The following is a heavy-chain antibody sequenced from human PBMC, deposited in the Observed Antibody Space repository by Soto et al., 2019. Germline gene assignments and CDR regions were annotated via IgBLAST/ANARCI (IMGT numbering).Heavy chain of an antibody. CDR1: GGSFSGYY. D-gene: IGHD3-9*01. CDR2: INHSGST. J-gene: IGHJ6*02. V-gene: IGHV4-34*01. Sequence: SETLSLTCAVYGGSFSGYYWSWIRQPPGKGLEWIGEINHSGSTNYNPSLKSRVTISVDTSKNQFSLKLSSVTAADTAVYYCARGAGVRYFEWLSPLIYYYGMHVSGPGPTLTVSS. CDR3: ARGAGVRYFEWLSPLIYYYGMHV.